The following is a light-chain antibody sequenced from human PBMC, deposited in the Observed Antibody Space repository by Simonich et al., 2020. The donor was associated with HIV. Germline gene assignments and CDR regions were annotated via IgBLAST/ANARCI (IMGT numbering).Light chain of an antibody. J-gene: IGKJ1*01. CDR1: QRVLSSSNNKNS. V-gene: IGKV4-1*01. CDR2: WAS. Sequence: DIVMTQSPDSLAVSLGERATINCKSSQRVLSSSNNKNSLVWYQQKPGQPPKLLIYWASTRESGVPDRFSGSGSGTDFTLTISSLQAEDVAVYYCQQYYSTPTFGQGTKVEIK. CDR3: QQYYSTPT.